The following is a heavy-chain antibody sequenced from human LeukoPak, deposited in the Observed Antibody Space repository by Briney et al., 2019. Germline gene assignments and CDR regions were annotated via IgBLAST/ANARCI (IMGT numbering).Heavy chain of an antibody. D-gene: IGHD3-22*01. V-gene: IGHV1-18*01. Sequence: ASVKVSCKASGYTFTSYGISWVRQAPGQGLEWMGWISAYNGNTNYAQKLQGRVTMTTDTSTSTAYMELRSLRSDDTAVYYCARDYSYSSGYYPLGYWGQGTLVTVSS. CDR2: ISAYNGNT. CDR1: GYTFTSYG. J-gene: IGHJ4*02. CDR3: ARDYSYSSGYYPLGY.